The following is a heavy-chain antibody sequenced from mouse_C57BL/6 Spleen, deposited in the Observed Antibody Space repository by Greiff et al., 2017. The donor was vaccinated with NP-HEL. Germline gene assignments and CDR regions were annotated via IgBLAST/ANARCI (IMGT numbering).Heavy chain of an antibody. D-gene: IGHD3-1*01. V-gene: IGHV1-4*01. CDR1: GYTFTSYT. Sequence: QVQLQQSGAELARPGASVKMSCKASGYTFTSYTMHWVKQRPGQGLEWIGYINPSSGYTKYNQKFKDKATLTADKSSSTAYMQLSSLTSEDSAVYYCARERTGWAMDYWGQGTSVTVSS. CDR2: INPSSGYT. CDR3: ARERTGWAMDY. J-gene: IGHJ4*01.